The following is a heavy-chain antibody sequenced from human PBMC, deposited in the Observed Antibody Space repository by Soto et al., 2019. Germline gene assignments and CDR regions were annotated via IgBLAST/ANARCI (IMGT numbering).Heavy chain of an antibody. D-gene: IGHD5-18*01. CDR1: GLTFSSYA. CDR2: ISYDRSNK. V-gene: IGHV3-30-3*01. CDR3: ASPDRWIQTKDDAFDI. J-gene: IGHJ3*02. Sequence: QVQLVESGGGVVQPGRSLRLSCAASGLTFSSYAMHWVRQAPGQGLEWVAVISYDRSNKYYGDSVKDGCTISRDNSKNTLYLQMNSLRAEDTAVYYCASPDRWIQTKDDAFDIWGQGTMVTVSS.